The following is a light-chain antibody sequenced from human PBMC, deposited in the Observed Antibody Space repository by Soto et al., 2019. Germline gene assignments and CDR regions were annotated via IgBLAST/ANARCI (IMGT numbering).Light chain of an antibody. CDR3: SSYTSSSTLDV. CDR2: DVS. Sequence: QSALTQPASVSGSPGQSITISCTGTSSDVGGYNYASWYQQHPGKAPKLMIYDVSNRPSGVSNRFSGSKSGNTASLTISGLQAEDEADYYCSSYTSSSTLDVFGTGTKLTVL. CDR1: SSDVGGYNY. V-gene: IGLV2-14*01. J-gene: IGLJ1*01.